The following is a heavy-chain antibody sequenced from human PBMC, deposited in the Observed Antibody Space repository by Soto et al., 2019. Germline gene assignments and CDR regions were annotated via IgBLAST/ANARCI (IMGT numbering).Heavy chain of an antibody. D-gene: IGHD4-17*01. CDR3: ARDYQNDYGDYGGVDAFDI. CDR1: GGSISSGDYY. V-gene: IGHV4-30-4*01. CDR2: IYYSGST. J-gene: IGHJ3*02. Sequence: PSETLSLTCTVSGGSISSGDYYWSWIRQPPGKGLEWIGYIYYSGSTYYNPSLKSRVTISVDTSKNQFSLKLSSVTAADTAVYYCARDYQNDYGDYGGVDAFDIWGQGTMVTVSS.